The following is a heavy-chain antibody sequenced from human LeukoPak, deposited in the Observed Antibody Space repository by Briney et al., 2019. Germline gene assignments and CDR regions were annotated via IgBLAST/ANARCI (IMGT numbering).Heavy chain of an antibody. Sequence: PSQTLSLTCTVSGGSISSGGYYWSWIRQPPGKGLEWIGYIYHSGSTYYNPSLKSRVTISVDRSKNQFSLKLSSVTAADTAVYYCARGGGSGIYFDYWGQGTLVTVSS. V-gene: IGHV4-30-2*01. CDR2: IYHSGST. CDR1: GGSISSGGYY. D-gene: IGHD3-10*01. J-gene: IGHJ4*02. CDR3: ARGGGSGIYFDY.